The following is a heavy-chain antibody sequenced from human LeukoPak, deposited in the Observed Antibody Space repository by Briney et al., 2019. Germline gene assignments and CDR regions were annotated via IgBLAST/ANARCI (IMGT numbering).Heavy chain of an antibody. Sequence: PGGSLRLSCAASGFTFDDYAMHWVRQAPGKGLEWVSGSSWNSGSIGYADSVKGRFTISRDNAKNSLYLQMNSLRAEDTAMYYCAKISFSSGYYYASNDAFDIWGQGTMVTVSS. V-gene: IGHV3-9*01. CDR2: SSWNSGSI. D-gene: IGHD3-22*01. J-gene: IGHJ3*02. CDR3: AKISFSSGYYYASNDAFDI. CDR1: GFTFDDYA.